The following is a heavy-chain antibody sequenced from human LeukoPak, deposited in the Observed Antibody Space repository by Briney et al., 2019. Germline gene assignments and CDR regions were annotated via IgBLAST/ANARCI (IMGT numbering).Heavy chain of an antibody. CDR1: GFTFSSYEM. CDR2: IYHSGST. J-gene: IGHJ6*03. CDR3: ARAPSYSGSFLAAYYYYYMDV. V-gene: IGHV4-4*02. Sequence: GSLRLSCAASGFTFSSYEMNWVRQPPGKGLEWIGEIYHSGSTNYSPSLKSRVTISVDKSNNQFSLRLSSVTAADTAVYYCARAPSYSGSFLAAYYYYYMDVWGKGTTVTVSS. D-gene: IGHD1-26*01.